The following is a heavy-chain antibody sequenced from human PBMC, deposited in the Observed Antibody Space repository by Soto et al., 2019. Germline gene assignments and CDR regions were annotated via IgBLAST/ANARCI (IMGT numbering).Heavy chain of an antibody. J-gene: IGHJ3*02. D-gene: IGHD3-10*01. CDR2: TRNKANSYST. CDR1: GFTLSDHY. V-gene: IGHV3-72*01. Sequence: EVQLVESGGGLVQPGGSLRLSCAASGFTLSDHYMDWVRQAPGKGLEWVGRTRNKANSYSTEYAASVKGRFTISRDDSESSLYLQMNSLKTEDTAVYYCARNNRVDAFDIWGQGIMVTVSS. CDR3: ARNNRVDAFDI.